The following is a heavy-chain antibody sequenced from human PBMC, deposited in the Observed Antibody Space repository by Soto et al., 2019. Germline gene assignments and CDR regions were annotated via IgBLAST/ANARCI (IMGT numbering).Heavy chain of an antibody. CDR3: ARAGVGATYSFDY. V-gene: IGHV4-59*01. D-gene: IGHD1-26*01. CDR1: GGSISSYY. J-gene: IGHJ4*02. Sequence: QVQLQESGPGLVKPSETLSLTCTVSGGSISSYYWSWIRQPPGKGLEWIGYIYYSGSTNYNPSLKVRVTRSGDTSKNQFSLKLSSVTAADTAVYYCARAGVGATYSFDYWGQGTLVTVSS. CDR2: IYYSGST.